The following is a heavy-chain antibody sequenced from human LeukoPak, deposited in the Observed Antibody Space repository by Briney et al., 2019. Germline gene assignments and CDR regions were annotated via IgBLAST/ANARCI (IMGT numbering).Heavy chain of an antibody. J-gene: IGHJ4*02. D-gene: IGHD3-10*01. V-gene: IGHV3-30*03. CDR1: GFTFSSYG. Sequence: PGRSLRLSCAASGFTFSSYGMHWVRQAPGKGLEWVAVISYDGSNKYYADSVKGRFTISRDNSKNTLYLQMNSLRAEDTAVYYCAARGYTYYYGSGSYYTDYYFDYWGQGTLVTVSS. CDR2: ISYDGSNK. CDR3: AARGYTYYYGSGSYYTDYYFDY.